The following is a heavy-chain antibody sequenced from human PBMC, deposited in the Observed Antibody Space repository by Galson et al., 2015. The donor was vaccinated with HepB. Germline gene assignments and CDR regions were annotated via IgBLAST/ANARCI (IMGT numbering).Heavy chain of an antibody. J-gene: IGHJ3*02. V-gene: IGHV3-23*01. CDR1: GFRFNSFT. Sequence: SLRLSCAASGFRFNSFTINWVRQAPGKGLEWVSGISGSGSSTFYGDSVKGRFTISRDNSKNTLYLQMNSLRVEDTAVYYCAKDRAWNDGLDAFDIWGQGTTVTVFS. D-gene: IGHD1-1*01. CDR2: ISGSGSST. CDR3: AKDRAWNDGLDAFDI.